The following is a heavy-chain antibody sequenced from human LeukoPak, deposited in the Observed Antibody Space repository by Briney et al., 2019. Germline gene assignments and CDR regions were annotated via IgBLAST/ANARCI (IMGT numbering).Heavy chain of an antibody. D-gene: IGHD3-10*01. Sequence: GWSVRLSCAASGFTVSSNYMSWVRQAPGKGLEWVSVIYSGGSTYYADSVKGRFTISRHNSKNTLYLQMNSLRAEGTAVYYCARGAGGDFDYWGQGALVTVS. CDR2: IYSGGST. CDR3: ARGAGGDFDY. CDR1: GFTVSSNY. J-gene: IGHJ4*02. V-gene: IGHV3-53*04.